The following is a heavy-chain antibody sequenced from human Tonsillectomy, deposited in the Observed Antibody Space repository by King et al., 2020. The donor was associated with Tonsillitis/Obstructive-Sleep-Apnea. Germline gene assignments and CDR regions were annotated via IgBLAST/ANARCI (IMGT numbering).Heavy chain of an antibody. J-gene: IGHJ6*03. CDR1: GFTFADYG. Sequence: VQLVESGGGVVRPGGSLRLSCAASGFTFADYGMSWVRQAPGKGLEWGSCSNWNRGSTGYADPVKVRFTISRDNAQNSLYLQMNSLRAEDTALYYCARGSSSYYYYYMDVWGKGTTVTVSS. D-gene: IGHD6-13*01. CDR3: ARGSSSYYYYYMDV. V-gene: IGHV3-20*04. CDR2: SNWNRGST.